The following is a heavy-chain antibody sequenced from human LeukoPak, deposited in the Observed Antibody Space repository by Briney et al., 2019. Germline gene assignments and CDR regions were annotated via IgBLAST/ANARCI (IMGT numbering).Heavy chain of an antibody. Sequence: GRSLRLSSVASGFTLDDSAMYWVRPAPGGGRGWVSGISGSSGTICYADSVKGRFTISRDNAKNSLYLQMNSLIAEDTAVYYCARDINLENYYYGMDVWGQGTTVTVSS. CDR3: ARDINLENYYYGMDV. CDR2: ISGSSGTI. CDR1: GFTLDDSA. V-gene: IGHV3-9*01. J-gene: IGHJ6*02.